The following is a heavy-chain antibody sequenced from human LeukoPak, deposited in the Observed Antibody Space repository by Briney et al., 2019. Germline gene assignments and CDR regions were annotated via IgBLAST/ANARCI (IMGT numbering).Heavy chain of an antibody. CDR1: GGSISSSSYY. CDR3: AIVHSGEDYYYYYMDV. CDR2: IYYSGST. V-gene: IGHV4-39*07. Sequence: SETLSLTCTVSGGSISSSSYYWGWIRQPPGKGLEWIGSIYYSGSTYYNPSLKSRVTISVDTSKNQFSLKLSSVTAADTAVYYCAIVHSGEDYYYYYMDVWGKGTTVTVSS. J-gene: IGHJ6*03. D-gene: IGHD7-27*01.